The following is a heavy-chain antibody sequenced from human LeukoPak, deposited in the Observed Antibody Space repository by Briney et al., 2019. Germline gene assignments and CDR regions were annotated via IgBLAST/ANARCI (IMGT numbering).Heavy chain of an antibody. Sequence: GASVKVSCKASGGTFSSYAISWVRQAPGQGLEWMGGIFPIFGTANYAQKFQGRVTITADESTSTAYMELSSLRSEDTAVYYCARDEDCSGGSCLYYYGMDVWGQGTTVTVSS. CDR1: GGTFSSYA. J-gene: IGHJ6*02. CDR2: IFPIFGTA. V-gene: IGHV1-69*13. D-gene: IGHD2-15*01. CDR3: ARDEDCSGGSCLYYYGMDV.